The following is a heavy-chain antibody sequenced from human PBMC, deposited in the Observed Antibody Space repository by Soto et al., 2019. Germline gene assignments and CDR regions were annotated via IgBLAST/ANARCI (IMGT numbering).Heavy chain of an antibody. J-gene: IGHJ6*04. CDR1: GGSISSGGYY. V-gene: IGHV4-31*03. CDR3: AREGMKGYYDFWSGPGLEV. CDR2: IYYSGST. D-gene: IGHD3-3*01. Sequence: SETLSLTCTVSGGSISSGGYYWSWIRQHPGKGLEWIGYIYYSGSTYYNPSLKSRVTISVDTSKNQFSLKLSSVTAADTAVCYCAREGMKGYYDFWSGPGLEVWGKGTTVTVPS.